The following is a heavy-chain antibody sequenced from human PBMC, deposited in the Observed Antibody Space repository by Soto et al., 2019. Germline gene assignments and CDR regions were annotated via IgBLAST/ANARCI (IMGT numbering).Heavy chain of an antibody. CDR3: ARVVGATFSKWFDP. Sequence: QVQLQESGPGLVKPSETLSLTCTVSGGSISSYFWTWIRQPPGKGLEWIGYFYYSGSTNYNPSLMSRVTISVDRSKTQFSLRLTSVTAADTAVYYCARVVGATFSKWFDPWGQGMLVTVSS. V-gene: IGHV4-59*01. CDR1: GGSISSYF. J-gene: IGHJ5*02. CDR2: FYYSGST. D-gene: IGHD1-26*01.